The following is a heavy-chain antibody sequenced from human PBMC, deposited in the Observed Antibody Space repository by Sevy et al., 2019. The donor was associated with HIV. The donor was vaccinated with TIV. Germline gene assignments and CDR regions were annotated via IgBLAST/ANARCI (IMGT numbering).Heavy chain of an antibody. CDR3: AGENAWGRGYA. D-gene: IGHD6-25*01. Sequence: SETLSLTCTVSGGSITSLYWNWIRQPPGKGLEWIANIYYNGHINYNPSLKSRVTLSLDTSKNQFSLRLSSVTAADTAMYYCAGENAWGRGYAWGQGALVTVSS. CDR1: GGSITSLY. J-gene: IGHJ5*02. V-gene: IGHV4-59*08. CDR2: IYYNGHI.